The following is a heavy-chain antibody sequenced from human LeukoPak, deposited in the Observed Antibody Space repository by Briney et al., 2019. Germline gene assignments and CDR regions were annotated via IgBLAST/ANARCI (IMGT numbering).Heavy chain of an antibody. J-gene: IGHJ4*02. Sequence: GGSLRLSCVASGFTFSSYSMNWVRQAPEKGLEWVSSISSSSSYIYYADSVKGRFTISRDNAKNSLYLQMNSLRAEDTAVYYCASGSIFDYWGQGTLVTVSS. CDR3: ASGSIFDY. V-gene: IGHV3-21*01. D-gene: IGHD3-10*01. CDR1: GFTFSSYS. CDR2: ISSSSSYI.